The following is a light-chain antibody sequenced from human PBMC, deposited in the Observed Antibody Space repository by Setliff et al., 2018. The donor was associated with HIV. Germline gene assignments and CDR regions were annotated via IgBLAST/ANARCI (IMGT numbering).Light chain of an antibody. V-gene: IGLV2-11*01. CDR3: CSFAGSPYV. Sequence: ALTQPRSVSGSPGQSVAISCTGTSSDVGNYNYVSWFQQHPGKAPKLMIFDVSKRPSGVPDRFSGSKSGNTASLTISGLQAEDEADYFCCSFAGSPYVFGTGTKVTVL. CDR2: DVS. CDR1: SSDVGNYNY. J-gene: IGLJ1*01.